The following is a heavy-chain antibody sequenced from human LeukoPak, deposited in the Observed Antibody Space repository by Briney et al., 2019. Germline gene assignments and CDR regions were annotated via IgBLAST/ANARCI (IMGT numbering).Heavy chain of an antibody. CDR3: ARERPHYYGSGSYYGDYYYYYYMGV. Sequence: SETLSLTCTVSGGSISSYYWSWIRQPPGKGLEWIGYIYYSGSTNYNPSLKSRVTISVDTSKNQFSLKLSSVTAADTAVYYCARERPHYYGSGSYYGDYYYYYYMGVWGKGTTVTVSS. J-gene: IGHJ6*03. D-gene: IGHD3-10*01. V-gene: IGHV4-59*01. CDR2: IYYSGST. CDR1: GGSISSYY.